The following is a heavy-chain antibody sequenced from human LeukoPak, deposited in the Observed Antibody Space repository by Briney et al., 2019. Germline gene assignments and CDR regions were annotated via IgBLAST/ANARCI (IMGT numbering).Heavy chain of an antibody. J-gene: IGHJ6*03. D-gene: IGHD1-14*01. CDR1: GFTFSSYA. V-gene: IGHV3-23*01. CDR2: ISGSGGST. CDR3: AKEGPGVGYYYYMDV. Sequence: GGSLRLSCAASGFTFSSYAMSWVRQAPGKGLEWVPSISGSGGSTYYADSEKGRFTISRDNSKNTLYLQMNSLRAEDTAVYYCAKEGPGVGYYYYMDVWGKGTTVTVSS.